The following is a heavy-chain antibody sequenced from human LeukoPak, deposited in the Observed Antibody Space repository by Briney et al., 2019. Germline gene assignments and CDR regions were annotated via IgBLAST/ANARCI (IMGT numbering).Heavy chain of an antibody. Sequence: PGGSLRLSCAVSGFTFSSDGMHWGRQAPGKGREWVAVISYDGSNQYHPSSVNGPFPLSRDNSKNTLYLQMNRLRAEDTAVYYCAKDGLAAALDYWGQGTLVTVSS. CDR1: GFTFSSDG. J-gene: IGHJ4*02. D-gene: IGHD6-13*01. V-gene: IGHV3-30*18. CDR2: ISYDGSNQ. CDR3: AKDGLAAALDY.